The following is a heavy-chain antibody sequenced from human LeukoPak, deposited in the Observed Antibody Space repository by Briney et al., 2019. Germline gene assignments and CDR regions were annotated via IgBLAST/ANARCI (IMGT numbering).Heavy chain of an antibody. D-gene: IGHD3-10*01. V-gene: IGHV3-23*01. CDR1: GFTFSSYA. CDR2: ISGSGGNT. J-gene: IGHJ5*02. Sequence: GGSLRLSCAASGFTFSSYAMSWVRQAPGKGLEWVSAISGSGGNTYYADSVKGRFTISRDNSKNTLYLQMNSLRAEDTAVYYCASSWGFGGLTWFDPWGQGTLVTVSS. CDR3: ASSWGFGGLTWFDP.